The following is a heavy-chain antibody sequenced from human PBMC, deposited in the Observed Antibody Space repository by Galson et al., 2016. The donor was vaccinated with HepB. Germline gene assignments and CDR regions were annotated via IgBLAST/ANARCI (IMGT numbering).Heavy chain of an antibody. D-gene: IGHD2-15*01. J-gene: IGHJ4*02. V-gene: IGHV3-11*03. CDR1: GFTFSDYY. Sequence: SLRLSCAGSGFTFSDYYMSWIRQAPGKGLEWVSYISNSGSHADYIDSVRGRFTISRDNAKNSLYLQMDSLRADDTAVYYCALTKDLVVVVPGIPTFDYWGQGTLVTVSS. CDR3: ALTKDLVVVVPGIPTFDY. CDR2: ISNSGSHA.